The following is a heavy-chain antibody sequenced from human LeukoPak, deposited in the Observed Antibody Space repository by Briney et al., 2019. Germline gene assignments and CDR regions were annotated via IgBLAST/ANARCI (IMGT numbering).Heavy chain of an antibody. V-gene: IGHV3-48*03. CDR3: ARGRDGYNMYHFDY. CDR2: ISSSGYTI. Sequence: GGSLRLSCAASGFTFNSYEMNWVRQAPGKGLEWVSYISSSGYTIHYADSVKGRFTISRDNAKNSLYLQMNSPRAEDTAVYYCARGRDGYNMYHFDYWGQGTLVTVSS. J-gene: IGHJ4*02. CDR1: GFTFNSYE. D-gene: IGHD5-24*01.